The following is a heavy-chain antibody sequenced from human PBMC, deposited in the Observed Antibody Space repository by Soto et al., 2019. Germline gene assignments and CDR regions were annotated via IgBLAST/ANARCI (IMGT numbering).Heavy chain of an antibody. Sequence: PGGSLRLSCAASGFTLDAYTMHWVRQAPGKGLEWVSLISWDGGSTYYADSVKGRFTISRDNSKNSLYLQMNSLRTEDTALYYCAKDLPNDDGYYGMDVWGQATTVTVSS. CDR1: GFTLDAYT. CDR3: AKDLPNDDGYYGMDV. V-gene: IGHV3-43*01. D-gene: IGHD1-1*01. J-gene: IGHJ6*02. CDR2: ISWDGGST.